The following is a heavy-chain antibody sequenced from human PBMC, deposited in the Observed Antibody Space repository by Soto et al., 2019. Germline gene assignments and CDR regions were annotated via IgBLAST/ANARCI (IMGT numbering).Heavy chain of an antibody. CDR1: GGTFSSYA. Sequence: QAQLVQSGAEVKKPGSSVKVSCKASGGTFSSYAISWVRQAPGQGLEWMGGIIPIFGTANYAQKFQGRVTITADESTSTAYMELSSLRSEDTAVYYCARSAYCGGDCYYYFDYWGQGTLVTVSS. D-gene: IGHD2-21*02. V-gene: IGHV1-69*01. CDR3: ARSAYCGGDCYYYFDY. J-gene: IGHJ4*02. CDR2: IIPIFGTA.